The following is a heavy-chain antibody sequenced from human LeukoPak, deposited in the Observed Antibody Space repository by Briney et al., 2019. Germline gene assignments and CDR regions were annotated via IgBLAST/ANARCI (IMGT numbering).Heavy chain of an antibody. Sequence: SETLSLTCAVYGGSFSGYYRSWIRQPPGKGLEWIGEINHSGSTNYNPSLKSRVTISVDTSKNQFSLKLSSVTAADTAVYYCARGLTYYDFWSGYYTPGSRFDYWGQGTLVTVSS. CDR3: ARGLTYYDFWSGYYTPGSRFDY. CDR1: GGSFSGYY. CDR2: INHSGST. J-gene: IGHJ4*02. D-gene: IGHD3-3*01. V-gene: IGHV4-34*01.